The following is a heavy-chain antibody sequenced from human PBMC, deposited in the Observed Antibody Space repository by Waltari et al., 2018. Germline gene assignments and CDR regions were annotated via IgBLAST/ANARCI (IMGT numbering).Heavy chain of an antibody. D-gene: IGHD2-15*01. V-gene: IGHV3-74*01. CDR2: INSGGSLT. CDR1: GFTLIRLG. J-gene: IGHJ4*02. Sequence: EVQLVESGGGLVQPGGSMRLPRAASGFTLIRLGMHWVRQAPGKGLVWVSRINSGGSLTTYADSVKGRFTISRDNAKNTLYLQMNTLRAEDTAMYYCAGGIGDYWGQGTLVTVSS. CDR3: AGGIGDY.